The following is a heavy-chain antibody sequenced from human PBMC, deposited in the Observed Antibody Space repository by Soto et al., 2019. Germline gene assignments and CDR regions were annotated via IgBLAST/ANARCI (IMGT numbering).Heavy chain of an antibody. CDR3: ARDSPPVDY. V-gene: IGHV1-18*01. J-gene: IGHJ4*02. CDR1: GYTFTSYG. CDR2: ISAYNGNT. Sequence: QGQLVHSGAEVKKPGASVKVSGKAFGYTFTSYGISWVRQAPGQGLKWMGWISAYNGNTKYAHKRPGRVTMTTDTATRTAYMELRSLRSDDTAVYYCARDSPPVDYLSQGTLCTVSS.